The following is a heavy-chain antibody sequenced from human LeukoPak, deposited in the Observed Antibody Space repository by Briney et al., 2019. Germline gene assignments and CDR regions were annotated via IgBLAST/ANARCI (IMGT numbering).Heavy chain of an antibody. CDR2: IYTSGST. V-gene: IGHV4-61*02. CDR1: GGSISSGSYC. J-gene: IGHJ4*02. D-gene: IGHD2-2*02. CDR3: AREDYCSSTSCYTHLDY. Sequence: PSETLSLTCTISGGSISSGSYCWSWIRQPAGKGLGWIGRIYTSGSTNYNPSLKSRVTISVDTSKNQFSLKLSSVTAADTAVYYCAREDYCSSTSCYTHLDYWGQGTLVTVSS.